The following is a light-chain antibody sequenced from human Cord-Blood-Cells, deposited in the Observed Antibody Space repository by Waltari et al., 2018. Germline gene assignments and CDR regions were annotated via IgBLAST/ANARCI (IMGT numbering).Light chain of an antibody. Sequence: QSALTQPASVSGSPGQSITISCTGTSSDVGSYNLVSWYQQHPGKAPKLLIYEGSQRPSGFSNRFSGSKSGNTASLTISGLQAEDEADYYCCSYAGSSTYVFGTGTKVTVL. J-gene: IGLJ1*01. CDR1: SSDVGSYNL. V-gene: IGLV2-23*01. CDR2: EGS. CDR3: CSYAGSSTYV.